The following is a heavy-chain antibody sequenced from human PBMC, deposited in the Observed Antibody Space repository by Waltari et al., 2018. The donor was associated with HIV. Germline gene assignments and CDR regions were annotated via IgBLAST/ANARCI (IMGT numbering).Heavy chain of an antibody. CDR1: GGSISSGSYY. CDR2: IDTSGST. Sequence: QVQLQESGPGLVKPSQTLSLTCTVSGGSISSGSYYWSWIRQPAGKGLEWIGRIDTSGSTNYNPSLKSRVTISVDTSKNQFSLKLSSVTAADTAVYYCAGGMIFGVVTGSYWGQGTLVTVSS. V-gene: IGHV4-61*02. D-gene: IGHD3-3*01. CDR3: AGGMIFGVVTGSY. J-gene: IGHJ4*02.